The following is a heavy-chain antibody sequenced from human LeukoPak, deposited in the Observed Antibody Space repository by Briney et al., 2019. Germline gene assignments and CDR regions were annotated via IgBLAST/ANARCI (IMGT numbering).Heavy chain of an antibody. D-gene: IGHD4-23*01. Sequence: GGSLRLSCAASGFTVSSYWMNWVRQAPGKGLVWVSRIASDGSSTTYADSVKGRFSISRDNAKNTLYLQMNSLRVEDTAVYYCARGRPHGNDYWGQGTLVTVSS. CDR1: GFTVSSYW. J-gene: IGHJ4*02. CDR2: IASDGSST. CDR3: ARGRPHGNDY. V-gene: IGHV3-74*01.